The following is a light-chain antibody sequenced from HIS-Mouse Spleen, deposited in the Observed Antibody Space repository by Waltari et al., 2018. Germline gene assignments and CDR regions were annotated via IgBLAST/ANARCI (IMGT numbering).Light chain of an antibody. CDR2: EVS. V-gene: IGLV2-14*01. CDR3: SSYTSSSTPYV. J-gene: IGLJ1*01. Sequence: QSALTQPASVSGSPGQSINISCTGTSSDVGGYNYASWYQQHPGKAPKLMIYEVSNRPSGVSNRFSGSKSGNTASLTISGLQAEDEADYYCSSYTSSSTPYVFGTGTKVTVL. CDR1: SSDVGGYNY.